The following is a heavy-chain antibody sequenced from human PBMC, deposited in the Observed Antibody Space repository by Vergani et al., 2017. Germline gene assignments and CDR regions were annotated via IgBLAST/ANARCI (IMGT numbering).Heavy chain of an antibody. CDR1: GFSIDNGYY. CDR2: IYRTGRT. D-gene: IGHD2-8*01. V-gene: IGHV4-38-2*02. J-gene: IGHJ4*02. Sequence: QVQLQESGPGLVKPSETLSLTCAVSGFSIDNGYYWDWIRQPPGKGLEWIGSIYRTGRTHFSPSLKSRVTISVDTSNNHISLRLNSLTAAETAVHYCAREGYCTNGVCFIRFAVWGQGALVTVS. CDR3: AREGYCTNGVCFIRFAV.